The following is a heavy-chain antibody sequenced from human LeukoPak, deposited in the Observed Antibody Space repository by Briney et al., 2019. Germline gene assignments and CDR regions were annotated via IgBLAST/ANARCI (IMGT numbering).Heavy chain of an antibody. V-gene: IGHV3-15*01. J-gene: IGHJ4*02. CDR1: GFTFSNAW. CDR3: TTFLQLRFLEWLGPGFDY. D-gene: IGHD3-3*01. Sequence: GGSLRLSCAASGFTFSNAWMSWVRQAPGKGLEWVGRIKSKTDGGTTDYAAPVKGRFTISRDDSKNTLYLQMNSLKTEDTAVYYCTTFLQLRFLEWLGPGFDYWGQGTLVTVSS. CDR2: IKSKTDGGTT.